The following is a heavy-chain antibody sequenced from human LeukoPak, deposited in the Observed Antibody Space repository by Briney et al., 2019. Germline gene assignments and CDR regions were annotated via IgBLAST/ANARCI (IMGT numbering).Heavy chain of an antibody. V-gene: IGHV4-34*01. Sequence: SETLSLTCAVYGGSFSGYYWSWIRQPPGKGLEWIGEINHSGSTNYNPSLKRRVTISVDTSKNQFSLKLSSVTAADTAVYYCAREFRYWGQGTLVTVSS. CDR1: GGSFSGYY. CDR2: INHSGST. J-gene: IGHJ4*02. CDR3: AREFRY.